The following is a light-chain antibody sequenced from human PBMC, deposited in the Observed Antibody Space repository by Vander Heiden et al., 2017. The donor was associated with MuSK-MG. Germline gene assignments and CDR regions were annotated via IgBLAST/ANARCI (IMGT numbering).Light chain of an antibody. CDR1: QSISSW. CDR3: QQDNSFPCT. Sequence: DIQMTQSPSTLSASVGDRVTITCRASQSISSWLAWYQQKPGKVPKVLIYKASSLESGVPSRFSGSGSGTEFTLTISSLQPDDSATYFCQQDNSFPCTFGQGTKLEIK. CDR2: KAS. V-gene: IGKV1-5*03. J-gene: IGKJ2*02.